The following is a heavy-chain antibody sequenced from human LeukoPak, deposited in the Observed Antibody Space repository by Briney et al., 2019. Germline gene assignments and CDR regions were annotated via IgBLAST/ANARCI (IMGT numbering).Heavy chain of an antibody. V-gene: IGHV4-34*01. Sequence: SETLSLTCAVYGGSFSGYYWSWIRQPPGKGLEWIGEINHSGSTNYNPSLKSRVTISVDTSKNQFSLKLSSVTAADTAVYYCARHGYSYGSNWFDPWGQGTLVTVSS. D-gene: IGHD5-18*01. CDR1: GGSFSGYY. CDR3: ARHGYSYGSNWFDP. J-gene: IGHJ5*02. CDR2: INHSGST.